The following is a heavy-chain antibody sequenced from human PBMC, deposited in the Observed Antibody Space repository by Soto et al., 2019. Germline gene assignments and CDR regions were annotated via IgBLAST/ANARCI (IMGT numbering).Heavy chain of an antibody. D-gene: IGHD6-13*01. CDR3: AKGGLPWQQLAGMDV. CDR2: ITYDGSNK. J-gene: IGHJ6*02. V-gene: IGHV3-30*18. Sequence: QVQLVESGGGVVEPGRSLRLSCAASGFTFSSYGMHWVRQAPGTGLVWVEVITYDGSNKYYADSVKGRFTISRDNSKNTVYLQMNSLRAEDTAVYYCAKGGLPWQQLAGMDVWGQGTTVTVSS. CDR1: GFTFSSYG.